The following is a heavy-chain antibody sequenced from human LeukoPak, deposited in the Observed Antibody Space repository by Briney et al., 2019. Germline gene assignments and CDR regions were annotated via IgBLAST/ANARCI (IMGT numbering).Heavy chain of an antibody. J-gene: IGHJ1*01. Sequence: GGSLRLSCAASGFTFSTHSINWVRQAPGKGLEWVSSISSSSTYINYADSMKGRFTISRDNARNSLYLQVNSLRAEDTAVYYCARGVGSNWFIYFQYWGQGTVVTVSS. CDR2: ISSSSTYI. CDR1: GFTFSTHS. V-gene: IGHV3-21*01. CDR3: ARGVGSNWFIYFQY. D-gene: IGHD6-13*01.